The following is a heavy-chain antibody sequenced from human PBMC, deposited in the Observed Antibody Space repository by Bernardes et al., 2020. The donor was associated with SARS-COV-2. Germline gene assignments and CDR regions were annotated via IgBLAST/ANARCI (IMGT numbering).Heavy chain of an antibody. CDR3: AKDRGSVRTGFDY. Sequence: ASVKVSCKTSGYTFTMYTITWVRQAPGQGLEWMGWISTYNGDTTIAQKFQDRVSMTTDTSTSSAYMELRSLRGDDTAVYYCAKDRGSVRTGFDYWGQGTLVTVSS. CDR2: ISTYNGDT. V-gene: IGHV1-18*04. J-gene: IGHJ4*02. CDR1: GYTFTMYT. D-gene: IGHD1-1*01.